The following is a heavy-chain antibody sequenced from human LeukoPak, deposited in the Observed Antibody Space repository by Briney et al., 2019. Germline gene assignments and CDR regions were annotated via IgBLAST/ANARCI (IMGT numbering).Heavy chain of an antibody. D-gene: IGHD2-15*01. CDR1: GYSISSGYY. Sequence: PSETLSLTCTVSGYSISSGYYWGWIRQPPGKGLGWIGSIYHSGSTYYNPSLKSRVTISVDTSKNQFSLKLSSVTAADTAVYYCARVVVAATERWFDPWGQGTLVTVSS. CDR3: ARVVVAATERWFDP. CDR2: IYHSGST. V-gene: IGHV4-38-2*02. J-gene: IGHJ5*02.